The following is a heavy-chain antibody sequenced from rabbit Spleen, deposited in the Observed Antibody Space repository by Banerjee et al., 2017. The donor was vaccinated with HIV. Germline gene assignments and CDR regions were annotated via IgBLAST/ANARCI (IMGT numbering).Heavy chain of an antibody. CDR1: GVSFSSNYY. V-gene: IGHV1S40*01. CDR3: ARDSASSFSSYGMDL. CDR2: IDAGSSGFT. Sequence: LVESGGDLVKPGASRTLTCTASGVSFSSNYYMCWVRQAPGKGLEWIACIDAGSSGFTYFATWAKGRFTCSKTSSTTVTLQMTSLTAADTATYFCARDSASSFSSYGMDLWGPGTLVTVS. D-gene: IGHD8-1*01. J-gene: IGHJ6*01.